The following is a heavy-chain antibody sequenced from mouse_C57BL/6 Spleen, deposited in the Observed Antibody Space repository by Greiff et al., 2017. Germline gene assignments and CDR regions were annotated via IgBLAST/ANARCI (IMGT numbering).Heavy chain of an antibody. V-gene: IGHV1-64*01. CDR3: ARSLTGCYAKDD. CDR2: IHPNSGST. Sequence: VQLQQPGAELVKPGASVKLSCKASGYTFTSYWMHWVKQRPGQGLEWIGMIHPNSGSTNYNEKFKSKATLTVDKSSSTAYMQLSSLTSEDYAVEYCARSLTGCYAKDDWGQGTSGTVSS. D-gene: IGHD4-1*01. CDR1: GYTFTSYW. J-gene: IGHJ4*01.